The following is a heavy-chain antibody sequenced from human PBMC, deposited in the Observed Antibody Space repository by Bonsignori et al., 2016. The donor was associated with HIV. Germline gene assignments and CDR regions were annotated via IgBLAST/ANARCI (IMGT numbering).Heavy chain of an antibody. CDR3: ARDLYSSGSYGDY. J-gene: IGHJ4*02. D-gene: IGHD6-19*01. CDR2: ISAYNGNT. Sequence: WVRQAPGQGLEWMGWISAYNGNTNYAQKLQGRVTMTTDTSTSTAYMELRSLRSDDTAVYYCARDLYSSGSYGDYWGQGTLVTVSS. V-gene: IGHV1-18*01.